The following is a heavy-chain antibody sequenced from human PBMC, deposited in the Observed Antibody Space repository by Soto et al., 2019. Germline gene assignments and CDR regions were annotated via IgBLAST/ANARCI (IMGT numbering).Heavy chain of an antibody. CDR2: IWFDGSKA. CDR3: AGDIWFERSTCLDC. Sequence: QVHLVASGGGVVQPDRSLRLSCAASGFTFNTFGMHWVRQAPGQGLEWVAVIWFDGSKAYYEESVKGRFNISTDNSKNSLELEMNGLIAEDTAGDYCAGDIWFERSTCLDCWGQGTLVTVSS. CDR1: GFTFNTFG. D-gene: IGHD3-10*01. V-gene: IGHV3-33*03. J-gene: IGHJ4*02.